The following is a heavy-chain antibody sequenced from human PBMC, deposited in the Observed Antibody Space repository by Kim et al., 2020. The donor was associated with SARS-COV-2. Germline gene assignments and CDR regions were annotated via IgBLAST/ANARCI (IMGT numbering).Heavy chain of an antibody. D-gene: IGHD6-19*01. J-gene: IGHJ4*02. Sequence: GGSLRLSCAASGFTFSSYAMHWVRQAPGKGLEWVAVISYDGSNKYYADSVKGRFTISRDNSKNTLYLQMNSLRAEDTAVYYCARDVGAVSSGWYFWGQGTLVTVSS. CDR3: ARDVGAVSSGWYF. CDR2: ISYDGSNK. V-gene: IGHV3-30*04. CDR1: GFTFSSYA.